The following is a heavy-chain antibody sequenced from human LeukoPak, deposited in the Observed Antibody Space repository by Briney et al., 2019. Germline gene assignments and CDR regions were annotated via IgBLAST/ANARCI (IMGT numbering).Heavy chain of an antibody. CDR1: GGSISSGGYS. Sequence: PSQTLSLTCTVSGGSISSGGYSWSWIRQHPGKGLEWIGYIYYSGSTYYNPSLKSRVTISVDTSKNQFSLKLSSVTAADTAVYYCARARVLTNFYYYYGMDVWGQGTTVTVSS. CDR3: ARARVLTNFYYYYGMDV. V-gene: IGHV4-31*03. CDR2: IYYSGST. D-gene: IGHD2-8*01. J-gene: IGHJ6*02.